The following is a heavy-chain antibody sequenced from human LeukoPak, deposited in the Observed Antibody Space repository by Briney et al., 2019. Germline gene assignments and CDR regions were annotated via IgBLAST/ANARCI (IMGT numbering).Heavy chain of an antibody. CDR1: GGSISSYY. Sequence: PSETLSLTCTVSGGSISSYYWSWIRQPPGKGLEWIGYIYYSGSTNYNPSLKSRVTISVDTSKNQFSLKLSSVTAADTAVYYCAGTPPSDSSGYYFYTRDFDYWGQGTLVTVSS. V-gene: IGHV4-59*12. CDR3: AGTPPSDSSGYYFYTRDFDY. D-gene: IGHD3-22*01. CDR2: IYYSGST. J-gene: IGHJ4*02.